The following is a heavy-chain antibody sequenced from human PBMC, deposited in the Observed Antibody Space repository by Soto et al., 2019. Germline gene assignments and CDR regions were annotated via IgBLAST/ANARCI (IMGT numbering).Heavy chain of an antibody. CDR1: GFTFNTYA. Sequence: PGGSLRLSCAASGFTFNTYARHWVRQAPGKGLEWVAVISYDGSNKYYADSVKGRFTISRDNPKNTLYLQMNSLRPDDTAVYYCARDWQPYSSSWFTLNVDYWGQGTLVTVSS. V-gene: IGHV3-30*04. D-gene: IGHD6-13*01. CDR2: ISYDGSNK. J-gene: IGHJ4*02. CDR3: ARDWQPYSSSWFTLNVDY.